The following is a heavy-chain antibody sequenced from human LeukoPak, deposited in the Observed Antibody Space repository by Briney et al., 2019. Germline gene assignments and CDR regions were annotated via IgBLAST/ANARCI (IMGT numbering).Heavy chain of an antibody. J-gene: IGHJ6*03. CDR2: IYPGDSDT. CDR1: GYSFISYW. V-gene: IGHV5-51*01. CDR3: ARLGQELVRGYYYYMDV. Sequence: PGESLKISCKGSGYSFISYWIGWVRQMPGKGLEWMGIIYPGDSDTRYSPSFQGQVTISADKSIRTAYLQWSSLKASDTATYYCARLGQELVRGYYYYMDVWGKGTTVTVSS. D-gene: IGHD6-13*01.